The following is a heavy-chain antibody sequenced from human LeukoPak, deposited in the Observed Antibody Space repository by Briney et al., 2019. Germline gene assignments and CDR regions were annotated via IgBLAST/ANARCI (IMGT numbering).Heavy chain of an antibody. J-gene: IGHJ5*02. V-gene: IGHV1-8*01. Sequence: ASVKVSCKASGYTFTSYDINWVRQATGQGLEWMGWMNPNSGNTGYAQKFQGRVTMTRNTSISTAYMELRSLRSDDTAVYYCARAAITMVRGVIIQDWFDPWGQGTLVTVSS. CDR1: GYTFTSYD. CDR3: ARAAITMVRGVIIQDWFDP. CDR2: MNPNSGNT. D-gene: IGHD3-10*01.